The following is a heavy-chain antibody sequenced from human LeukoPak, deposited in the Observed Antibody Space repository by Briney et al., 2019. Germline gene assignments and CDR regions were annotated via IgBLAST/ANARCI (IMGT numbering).Heavy chain of an antibody. V-gene: IGHV2-5*02. CDR2: IYWDNDK. Sequence: SGPTLVNPTQTLTLTCTFSGFSLSTSGVGVGWSGQPPGKALQWLAVIYWDNDKRYSPSLKGRLTIAKDTSNNNVVLIMTNMDPADTPTYYCAHRRPGKINGWDNPYFDNWARGPRLTVPS. CDR3: AHRRPGKINGWDNPYFDN. J-gene: IGHJ4*02. D-gene: IGHD1/OR15-1a*01. CDR1: GFSLSTSGVG.